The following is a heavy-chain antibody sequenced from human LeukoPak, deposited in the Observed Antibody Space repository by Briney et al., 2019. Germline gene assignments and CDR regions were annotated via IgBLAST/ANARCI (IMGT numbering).Heavy chain of an antibody. J-gene: IGHJ5*02. V-gene: IGHV4-39*07. Sequence: SETLSLTCTVSGGSINSDNYYWGWIRQPPGKGLEWIGSIYYSGTTYYNPSLKSRVTISVDTSKNQFSLKLSSVTAADTAVYYCARGYYYGSGSALFDPWGQGTLVTVSS. CDR2: IYYSGTT. D-gene: IGHD3-10*01. CDR3: ARGYYYGSGSALFDP. CDR1: GGSINSDNYY.